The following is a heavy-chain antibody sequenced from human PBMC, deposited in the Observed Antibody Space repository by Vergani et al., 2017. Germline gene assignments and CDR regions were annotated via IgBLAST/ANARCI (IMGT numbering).Heavy chain of an antibody. CDR3: VKGKQQLVLPYFDY. D-gene: IGHD6-13*01. V-gene: IGHV3-7*01. J-gene: IGHJ4*02. CDR2: IKQDGSEK. Sequence: EAQLLESGGGLAQPGGSLRLSCAATGFTFSSYWMSWVRQAPGKGLEWVANIKQDGSEKYYVDSVKGRFTISRDNAKNSLYLQMNSLRAEDTAVYYCVKGKQQLVLPYFDYWGQGTLVTVSS. CDR1: GFTFSSYW.